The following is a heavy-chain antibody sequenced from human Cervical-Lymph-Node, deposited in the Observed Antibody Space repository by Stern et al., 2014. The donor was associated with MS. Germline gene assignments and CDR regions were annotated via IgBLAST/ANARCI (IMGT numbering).Heavy chain of an antibody. CDR2: IIPFVGTA. CDR3: ARGAGDNWFDP. Sequence: VQLVESGADVKKPGSSVRVSCKASGGISWLRQAPGQGLEWMGGIIPFVGTANYAQNFQGSLTITADTSTNTTYMALSSLRSDDPALYYRARGAGDNWFDPWGQGTLVTVSS. V-gene: IGHV1-69*06. D-gene: IGHD3-10*01. CDR1: GG. J-gene: IGHJ5*02.